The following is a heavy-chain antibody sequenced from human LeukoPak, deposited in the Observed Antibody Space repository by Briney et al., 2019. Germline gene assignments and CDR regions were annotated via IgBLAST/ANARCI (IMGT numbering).Heavy chain of an antibody. CDR3: VRLAFLRRYFDY. CDR2: SNSDGSST. V-gene: IGHV3-74*01. CDR1: GFTLSSYW. Sequence: GGSLRLSCEASGFTLSSYWMYWVRQAPGKGLMWISRSNSDGSSTDYADSVKGRFTISRDNAKNTLYLQMNSLRAEDTAVYYCVRLAFLRRYFDYWGQGTLVTVSS. J-gene: IGHJ4*02. D-gene: IGHD2/OR15-2a*01.